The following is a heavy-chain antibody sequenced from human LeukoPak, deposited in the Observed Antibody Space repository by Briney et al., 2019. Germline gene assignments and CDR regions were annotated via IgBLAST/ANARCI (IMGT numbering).Heavy chain of an antibody. J-gene: IGHJ4*02. CDR2: IKQDGSEK. D-gene: IGHD6-19*01. CDR1: GFTFSNYW. Sequence: GGSLRLSCAASGFTFSNYWMSWVRQAPGKGLEWVANIKQDGSEKFYVDSVKGRLTIARDNAKNSLYLQMNSLRVEDTAVYYCARVQGSSGPGIFEYWGQGTLVTVSS. V-gene: IGHV3-7*01. CDR3: ARVQGSSGPGIFEY.